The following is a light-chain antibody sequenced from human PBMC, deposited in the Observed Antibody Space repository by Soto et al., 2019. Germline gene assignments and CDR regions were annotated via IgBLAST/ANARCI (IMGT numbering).Light chain of an antibody. CDR1: QSISSY. CDR3: QQSSNTPLT. CDR2: SAS. V-gene: IGKV1-39*01. Sequence: DIQMTQSPSSLSASVGDRVTITCRASQSISSYLNWYQQKPGKAPKLLIYSASTLQSGVPSRFSGSGSGTDFTLTISNLQPEDFATYYCQQSSNTPLTFGGGTKVEIK. J-gene: IGKJ4*01.